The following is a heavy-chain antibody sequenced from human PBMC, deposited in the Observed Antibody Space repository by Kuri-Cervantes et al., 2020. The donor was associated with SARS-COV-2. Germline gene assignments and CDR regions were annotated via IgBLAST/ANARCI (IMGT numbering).Heavy chain of an antibody. CDR3: ARGYRNCSSTSCPTPYYFDY. CDR1: GGTFSSYA. V-gene: IGHV1-69*06. CDR2: IIPIFGTA. D-gene: IGHD2-2*01. J-gene: IGHJ4*02. Sequence: LVKVSCKVSGGTFSSYAISWVRQAPGQGLEWMGGIIPIFGTANYAQKFQGRVTITADKSTSTAYMELSSLRSEDTAVYYCARGYRNCSSTSCPTPYYFDYWGQGTLVTVSS.